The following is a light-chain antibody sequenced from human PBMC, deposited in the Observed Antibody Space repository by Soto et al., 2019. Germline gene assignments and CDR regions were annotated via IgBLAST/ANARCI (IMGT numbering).Light chain of an antibody. CDR2: EVS. J-gene: IGLJ2*01. CDR3: SSYAGGTNLV. V-gene: IGLV2-8*01. Sequence: QSALTQPPSASGSPGQSVTISCTGTSSDAGGHDYVSWYQQYPGKAPKLIIYEVSKRPSGIPDRFSGSMSVNTASLTVSGLQAEDEADYYCSSYAGGTNLVFGGGTKLAVL. CDR1: SSDAGGHDY.